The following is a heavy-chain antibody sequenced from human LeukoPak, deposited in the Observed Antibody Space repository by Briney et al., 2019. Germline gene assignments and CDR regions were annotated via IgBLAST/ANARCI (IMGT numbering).Heavy chain of an antibody. V-gene: IGHV4-39*07. CDR3: ARVPRRKGTPLWWFDP. J-gene: IGHJ5*02. CDR1: GGSISSSSYY. CDR2: IYYSGST. Sequence: SETLSLTCTVSGGSISSSSYYWGWIRQPPGKGLEWIGSIYYSGSTYYNPSLKSRVTISVDTSKNQFSLKLSSVTAADTAVYYCARVPRRKGTPLWWFDPWGQGTLVTVSS.